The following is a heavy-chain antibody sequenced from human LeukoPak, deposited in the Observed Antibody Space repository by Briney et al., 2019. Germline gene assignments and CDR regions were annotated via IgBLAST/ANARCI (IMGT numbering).Heavy chain of an antibody. J-gene: IGHJ4*02. CDR2: ISRDGTT. CDR3: SKKGQYDDYGKPD. V-gene: IGHV3-23*01. CDR1: GFTFSKYD. Sequence: GGSLRLSCAASGFTFSKYDMYWIRQAPGKGLECVSVISRDGTTYYADSVKGRFTISRDNSQNTLSLQMNSLKAEDTAVYYCSKKGQYDDYGKPDWGQGTLVTVSS. D-gene: IGHD4-17*01.